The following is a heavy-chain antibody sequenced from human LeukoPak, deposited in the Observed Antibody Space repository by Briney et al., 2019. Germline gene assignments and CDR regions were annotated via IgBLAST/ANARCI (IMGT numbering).Heavy chain of an antibody. J-gene: IGHJ5*02. D-gene: IGHD2-2*02. CDR1: GYTFTSYY. Sequence: GASVKVSCKASGYTFTSYYMHWVRQAPGQGLEWMGIINPSGGSTSYAQKFQGRVTMTRATSTSTVYMELSSLRSEDTAVYYCARGDFVVVPAAIPGNWFDPWGQGTLVTVSS. V-gene: IGHV1-46*01. CDR3: ARGDFVVVPAAIPGNWFDP. CDR2: INPSGGST.